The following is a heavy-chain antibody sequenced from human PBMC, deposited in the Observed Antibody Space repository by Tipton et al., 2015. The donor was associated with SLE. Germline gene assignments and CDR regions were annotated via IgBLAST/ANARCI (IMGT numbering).Heavy chain of an antibody. J-gene: IGHJ4*02. CDR1: GGSFSGYY. CDR3: ARGLAAGREYYFDY. D-gene: IGHD6-13*01. CDR2: INHSGST. Sequence: TLSLTCAVYGGSFSGYYWSWIRQPPGKGLEWIGEINHSGSTNYNPSLKSRVTISVDTSKNQFSLKLSSVTAADTAVYYCARGLAAGREYYFDYWGQGTLVTVSS. V-gene: IGHV4-34*01.